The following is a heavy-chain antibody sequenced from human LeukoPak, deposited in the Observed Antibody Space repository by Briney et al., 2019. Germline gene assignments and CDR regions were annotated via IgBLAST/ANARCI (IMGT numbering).Heavy chain of an antibody. CDR1: GGSISSYY. CDR3: ARGYSGYFGMDV. V-gene: IGHV4-59*01. Sequence: AETLSLTCTVSGGSISSYYWSWIRQPPGKGLEWIGYIYYSGSTNYNPSLKSRVTISVDTSKNQFSLKLSSVTAADTAVYYCARGYSGYFGMDVWGQGTTGTVSS. J-gene: IGHJ6*02. CDR2: IYYSGST. D-gene: IGHD2-15*01.